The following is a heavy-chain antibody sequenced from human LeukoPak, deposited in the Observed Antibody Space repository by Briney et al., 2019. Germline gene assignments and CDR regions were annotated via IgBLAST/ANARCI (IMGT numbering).Heavy chain of an antibody. CDR1: GFTFSSYS. D-gene: IGHD6-19*01. Sequence: GGSLRLSCAASGFTFSSYSMNWVRQAPGKGLEWVSSISSSSSYIYYADSVKGRFTISRDNSKNTLYLQMNSLRAEDTAVYCCANTSSGRKKNWFDPWGQGTLVTVSS. CDR3: ANTSSGRKKNWFDP. J-gene: IGHJ5*02. V-gene: IGHV3-21*04. CDR2: ISSSSSYI.